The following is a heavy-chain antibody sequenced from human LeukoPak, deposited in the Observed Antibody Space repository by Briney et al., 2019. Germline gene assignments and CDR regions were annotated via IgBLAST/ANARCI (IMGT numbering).Heavy chain of an antibody. CDR2: INPSGGST. CDR3: AQDISGGMYGIWFDP. J-gene: IGHJ5*02. D-gene: IGHD2-8*01. Sequence: ASVKVSCKASGYTFTSYFMHWVRQAPGQGLEWMGIINPSGGSTSYAQKFQGRVTVTRDTSTSTVYMELSSLRSEDTAVYCCAQDISGGMYGIWFDPWGQGTLVTVSS. V-gene: IGHV1-46*01. CDR1: GYTFTSYF.